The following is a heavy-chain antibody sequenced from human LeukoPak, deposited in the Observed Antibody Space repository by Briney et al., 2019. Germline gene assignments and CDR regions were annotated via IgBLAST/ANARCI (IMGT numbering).Heavy chain of an antibody. V-gene: IGHV1-2*02. CDR3: ARVLFNPGYIY. Sequence: ASVRVSCKASGSTFTGAYMHWVRQAPGQGLEWMGWINPNSGETKFAQKFQGRVTLTRDTPISTLYMDLGGLTSGDTAVYYCARVLFNPGYIYWGQGSLVTVSS. J-gene: IGHJ1*01. D-gene: IGHD3-9*01. CDR1: GSTFTGAY. CDR2: INPNSGET.